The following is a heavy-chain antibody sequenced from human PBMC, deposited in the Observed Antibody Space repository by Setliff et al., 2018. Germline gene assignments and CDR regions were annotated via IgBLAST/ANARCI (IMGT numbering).Heavy chain of an antibody. D-gene: IGHD3-22*01. CDR3: ARINFYVSSGYYYAPDY. Sequence: VASVKVSCKASGYTFTNYGSTWVRQAPGHGLEWMGWINNYSFKTNYPQKFLGRVTVTTDTSTGTAYMELGSLTSDDTAIYYCARINFYVSSGYYYAPDYWGPGTLVTVSS. CDR2: INNYSFKT. CDR1: GYTFTNYG. V-gene: IGHV1-18*01. J-gene: IGHJ4*02.